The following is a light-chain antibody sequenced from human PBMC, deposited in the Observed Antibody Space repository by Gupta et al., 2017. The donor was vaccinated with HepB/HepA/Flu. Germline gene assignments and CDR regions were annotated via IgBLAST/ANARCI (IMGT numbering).Light chain of an antibody. CDR2: KAS. V-gene: IGKV1-5*03. CDR1: QSISSW. J-gene: IGKJ1*01. Sequence: IPMTQSPSTLSASVGDRVTITCRASQSISSWLAWYQQKPGKAPKLLIYKASSLESGVPSRCSGSGSGKEFTLTISSLQPDDVATYYCQQYNSYSRTFGQGTKVEIK. CDR3: QQYNSYSRT.